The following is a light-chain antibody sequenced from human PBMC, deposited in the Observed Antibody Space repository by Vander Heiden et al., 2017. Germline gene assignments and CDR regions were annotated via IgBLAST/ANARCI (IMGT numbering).Light chain of an antibody. CDR1: NIGSKS. V-gene: IGLV3-21*02. CDR3: QVWDSSSDHRV. Sequence: SYVLTQPPSVSVAPGQTARITCGGNNIGSKSVHWYQQKPGQAPVLVCYDDSDGPSGIPERFSGSNSGNTATLTISRVEAGDEADYYCQVWDSSSDHRVVGGGTKLTVL. J-gene: IGLJ2*01. CDR2: DDS.